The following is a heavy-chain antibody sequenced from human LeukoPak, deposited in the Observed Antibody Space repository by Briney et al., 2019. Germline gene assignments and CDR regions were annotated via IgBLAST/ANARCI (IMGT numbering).Heavy chain of an antibody. V-gene: IGHV1-69*04. CDR1: GGTFSTYS. Sequence: GASVKVSCKASGGTFSTYSISWVRQAPGQGLEWMGRIIPILAKANYAQKFQGRVTITADKSTSTAYMDLSSLRSEDRAVYYCARGGQFSTGAHFDYWGQGTPVTVSS. CDR2: IIPILAKA. D-gene: IGHD1-26*01. CDR3: ARGGQFSTGAHFDY. J-gene: IGHJ4*02.